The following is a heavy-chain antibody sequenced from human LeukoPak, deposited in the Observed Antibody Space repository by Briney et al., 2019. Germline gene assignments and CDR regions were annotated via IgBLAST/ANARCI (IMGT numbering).Heavy chain of an antibody. D-gene: IGHD3-3*01. CDR3: ARDLGPGYDFWSGYSFDY. CDR2: IRSGSTTI. CDR1: GFTFSGYI. J-gene: IGHJ4*02. Sequence: GGSLRLSCAASGFTFSGYIMSWVRQAPGKGLEWVSYIRSGSTTIYYADSVKGRFTISRDNAKNSLYLQMNSLRAEDTAVYYCARDLGPGYDFWSGYSFDYWGQGTLVTVSS. V-gene: IGHV3-48*04.